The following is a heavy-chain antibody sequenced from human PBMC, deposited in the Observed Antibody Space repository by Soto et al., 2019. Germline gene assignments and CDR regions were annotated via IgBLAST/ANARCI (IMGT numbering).Heavy chain of an antibody. J-gene: IGHJ4*02. V-gene: IGHV3-21*01. CDR1: GFTFSSYS. Sequence: EVQLVESGGGLVKPGGSLRLSCAASGFTFSSYSMNWVRQAPGKGLEWVSSISSSSSYIYYADSVKGRFTISRDNAKNSLYLKMNSLRAEDTAVYYCARLKVVAATYYFDYWGQGTLVTVSS. D-gene: IGHD2-15*01. CDR3: ARLKVVAATYYFDY. CDR2: ISSSSSYI.